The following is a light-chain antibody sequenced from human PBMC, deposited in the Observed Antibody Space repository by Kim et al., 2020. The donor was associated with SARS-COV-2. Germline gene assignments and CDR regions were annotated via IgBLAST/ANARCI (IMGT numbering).Light chain of an antibody. CDR2: LNSDGSH. Sequence: ASVNLTCTLSSGHRSYAIAWHHQQPEKGPRFLMKLNSDGSHSKGDGIPDRFSGSSSGAERYLTISSLQSEDEADYYCQTWGTGIWVFGGGTKLTVL. CDR1: SGHRSYA. J-gene: IGLJ3*02. CDR3: QTWGTGIWV. V-gene: IGLV4-69*01.